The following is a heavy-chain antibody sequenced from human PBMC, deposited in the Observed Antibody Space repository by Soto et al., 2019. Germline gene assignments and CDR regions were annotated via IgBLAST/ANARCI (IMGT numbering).Heavy chain of an antibody. J-gene: IGHJ4*02. V-gene: IGHV3-21*01. CDR3: VAYSYDSSGHPFDY. D-gene: IGHD3-22*01. Sequence: GGSLRLSCAASGFTFSRCTMNWVRQGPGKGLEWVASISSSSGYIYYAESVKGRFTISRDNAKNSLYMQMNSLRDEDTAVYYCVAYSYDSSGHPFDYWGLGTLVTVS. CDR2: ISSSSGYI. CDR1: GFTFSRCT.